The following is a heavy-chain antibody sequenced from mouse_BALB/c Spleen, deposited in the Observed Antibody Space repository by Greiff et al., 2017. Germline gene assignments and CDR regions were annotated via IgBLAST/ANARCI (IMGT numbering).Heavy chain of an antibody. CDR2: IRLKSNNYAT. J-gene: IGHJ2*01. V-gene: IGHV6-6*02. CDR3: TREGYDALYFDY. D-gene: IGHD2-2*01. Sequence: EVKVEESGGGLVQPGGSMKLSCVASGFTFSNYWMNWVRQSPEKGLEWVAEIRLKSNNYATHYAESVKGRFTISRDDSKSSVYLQMNNLRAEDTGIYYCTREGYDALYFDYWGQGTTLTVSS. CDR1: GFTFSNYW.